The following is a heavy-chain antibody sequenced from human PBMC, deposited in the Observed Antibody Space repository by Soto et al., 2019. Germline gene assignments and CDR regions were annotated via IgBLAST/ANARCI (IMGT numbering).Heavy chain of an antibody. Sequence: ASVKVSCKASGYTFPSYGISWVRQAPGQGLEWMGWISAYNGNTNYAQKLQGRVTMTTDTSTSTAYMELRSLRSDDTAVYYCARVLDIVATIYYFDYWGQGTLVTVSS. D-gene: IGHD5-12*01. V-gene: IGHV1-18*01. CDR2: ISAYNGNT. J-gene: IGHJ4*02. CDR1: GYTFPSYG. CDR3: ARVLDIVATIYYFDY.